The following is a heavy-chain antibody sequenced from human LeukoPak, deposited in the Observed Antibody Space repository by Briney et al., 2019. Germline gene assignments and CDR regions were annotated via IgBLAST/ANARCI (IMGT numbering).Heavy chain of an antibody. V-gene: IGHV3-7*01. Sequence: GGSLRLSCAASGFTFSSYWMSWVRQAPGKGLEWVANIKQDGSEKYYVDSVKGRFTISRDNAKNSLYLQMNSLRAEDTAVYYCARDGAVTEWLIKEGFFDYWGQGTLVTVSS. CDR3: ARDGAVTEWLIKEGFFDY. D-gene: IGHD3-3*01. CDR2: IKQDGSEK. CDR1: GFTFSSYW. J-gene: IGHJ4*02.